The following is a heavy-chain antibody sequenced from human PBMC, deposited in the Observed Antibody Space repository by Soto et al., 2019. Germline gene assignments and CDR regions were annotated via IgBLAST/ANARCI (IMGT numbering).Heavy chain of an antibody. D-gene: IGHD3-22*01. CDR1: GYRSTNYW. J-gene: IGHJ5*02. V-gene: IGHV5-51*01. CDR2: IYPGDSDT. CDR3: ARSYYDRSDYCYAS. Sequence: SLKFPRHTSGYRSTNYWVGWVRQMPVKGLEWMGIIYPGDSDTRYSPSFQGQFNISVDKSTSTAYLQWSSLQASDTAMYYCARSYYDRSDYCYASWAQGTQVTASS.